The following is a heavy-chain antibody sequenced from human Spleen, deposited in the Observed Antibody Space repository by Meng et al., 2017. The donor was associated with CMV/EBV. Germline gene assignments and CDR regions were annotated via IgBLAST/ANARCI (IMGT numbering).Heavy chain of an antibody. J-gene: IGHJ4*02. Sequence: LSCAASGFTFSSSGMHWVRQAPGKGLEWVAVIWYDGNNKYYADSVKGRFTISRDNSKSILYLHMNSLRAEDTAIYYCTTFHTADSFDYWGQGSLVTVSS. V-gene: IGHV3-33*03. CDR2: IWYDGNNK. D-gene: IGHD2-21*02. CDR1: GFTFSSSG. CDR3: TTFHTADSFDY.